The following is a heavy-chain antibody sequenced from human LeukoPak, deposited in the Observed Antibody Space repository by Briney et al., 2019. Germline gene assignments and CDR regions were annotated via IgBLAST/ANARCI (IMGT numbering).Heavy chain of an antibody. J-gene: IGHJ4*02. V-gene: IGHV4-59*01. CDR3: ARSTYDFALDY. Sequence: PSETLSLTCTVSGGSISSYYWSWIRQPPGKGLEWIGYIYYSGSTNYNPSLKSRVTISVDTSKNQFSLELSSVTAADTAVYYCARSTYDFALDYWGQGTLVTVSS. D-gene: IGHD3/OR15-3a*01. CDR2: IYYSGST. CDR1: GGSISSYY.